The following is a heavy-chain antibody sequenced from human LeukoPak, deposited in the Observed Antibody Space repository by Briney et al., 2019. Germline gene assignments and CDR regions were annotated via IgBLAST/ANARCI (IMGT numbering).Heavy chain of an antibody. D-gene: IGHD3-10*01. Sequence: GGSLRLSCAASGFTFSSYEMNWVRQAPGKGLEWISYISGNTIYYADSVKGRFTISRDNAKNSLYLQMNRLRAEDTAVYYCAAQGRSIVRGVWGQGTLVTVSS. J-gene: IGHJ4*02. CDR3: AAQGRSIVRGV. CDR2: ISGNTI. CDR1: GFTFSSYE. V-gene: IGHV3-48*03.